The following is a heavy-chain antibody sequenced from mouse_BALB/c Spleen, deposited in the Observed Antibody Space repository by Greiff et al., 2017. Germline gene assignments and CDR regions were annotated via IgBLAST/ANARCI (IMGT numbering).Heavy chain of an antibody. CDR1: GFSLTSYG. V-gene: IGHV2-2*02. J-gene: IGHJ2*01. D-gene: IGHD4-1*01. CDR2: IWSGGST. CDR3: ARNRRWDGYFDY. Sequence: VKLVESGPGLVQPSQSLSITCTVSGFSLTSYGVHWVRQSPGKGLEWLGVIWSGGSTDYNAAFISRLSISKDNSKSQVFFKMNSLQANDTAIYYCARNRRWDGYFDYWGQGTTLTVSS.